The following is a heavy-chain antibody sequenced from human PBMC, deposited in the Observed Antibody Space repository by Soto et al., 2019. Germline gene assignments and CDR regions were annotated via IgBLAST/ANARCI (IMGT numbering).Heavy chain of an antibody. Sequence: ASVKVSCKASGYSFTSYDINWVRQATGQGLEWMGWMNPNNGKTGYSQKFQGRITMTRNTSISTAYMELSSLRSEDTAMYYCERILVPAARFDLWGQGTLVTVSS. CDR3: ERILVPAARFDL. D-gene: IGHD2-2*01. J-gene: IGHJ5*02. V-gene: IGHV1-8*01. CDR2: MNPNNGKT. CDR1: GYSFTSYD.